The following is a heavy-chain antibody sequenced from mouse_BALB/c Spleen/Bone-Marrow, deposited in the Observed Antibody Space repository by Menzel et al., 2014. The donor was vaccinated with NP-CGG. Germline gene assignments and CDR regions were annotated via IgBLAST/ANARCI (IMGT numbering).Heavy chain of an antibody. CDR2: ISYDGSN. CDR1: GYSITSGYY. V-gene: IGHV3-6*02. CDR3: ARDWDDYYFDY. J-gene: IGHJ2*01. Sequence: EVQLQQSGPGLVKPSLSLSLTCSVTGYSITSGYYWHWIRQFPGNKLEWMGYISYDGSNNYNPSLKNRISITRDTSKNQFFLQLNSVTTEDTATYCCARDWDDYYFDYWGQGTTLTVSS. D-gene: IGHD2-4*01.